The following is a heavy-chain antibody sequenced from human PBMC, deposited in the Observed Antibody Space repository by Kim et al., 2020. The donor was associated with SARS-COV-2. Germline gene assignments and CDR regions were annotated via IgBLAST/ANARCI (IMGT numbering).Heavy chain of an antibody. J-gene: IGHJ6*02. CDR3: AKVVVMDDYNYYYYYGMDV. Sequence: GGSLRLSCAASGFTFSSYAMSWVRQAPGKGLEWVSVISGGGVNKFYADSVRGRFTISRDNSKNTLFLQMNSLRDEETALYYCAKVVVMDDYNYYYYYGMDVWGQGTTVTVSS. V-gene: IGHV3-23*01. CDR2: ISGGGVNK. CDR1: GFTFSSYA. D-gene: IGHD3-3*01.